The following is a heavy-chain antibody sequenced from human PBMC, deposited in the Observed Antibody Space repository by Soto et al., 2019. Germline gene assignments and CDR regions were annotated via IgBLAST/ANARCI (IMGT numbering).Heavy chain of an antibody. V-gene: IGHV4-39*01. CDR2: IYYSGST. CDR3: ARGSIAAAPYYYYGMDV. D-gene: IGHD6-13*01. J-gene: IGHJ6*02. CDR1: GGSISSSSYY. Sequence: KPSETLSLTCTVSGGSISSSSYYWGWIRQPPGKGLEWIGSIYYSGSTYYNPSLKSRVTISVDTSKNQFSLKLSSVTAADTAVYYCARGSIAAAPYYYYGMDVWGQGTTVTVSS.